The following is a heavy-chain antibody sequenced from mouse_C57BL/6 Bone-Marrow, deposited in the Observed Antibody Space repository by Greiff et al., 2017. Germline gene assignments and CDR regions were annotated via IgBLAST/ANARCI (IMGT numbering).Heavy chain of an antibody. D-gene: IGHD2-5*01. V-gene: IGHV5-17*01. Sequence: EVKVVESGGGLVKPGGSLKLSCAASGFTFSDYGMHWVRQAPEKGLEWVAYISSGSSTIYYADTVKGRFTISRDNAKNTLFLQMTSLRSEDTAMYYCARQSNPFAYWGQGTLVTVSA. CDR2: ISSGSSTI. CDR1: GFTFSDYG. CDR3: ARQSNPFAY. J-gene: IGHJ3*01.